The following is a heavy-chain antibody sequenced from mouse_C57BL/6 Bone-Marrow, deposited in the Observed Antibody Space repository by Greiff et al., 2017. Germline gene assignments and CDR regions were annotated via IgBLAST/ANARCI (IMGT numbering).Heavy chain of an antibody. V-gene: IGHV1-81*01. Sequence: VQLQQSGAELARPGASVKLSCKASGYTFTSYGISWVKQRTGQGLEWIGEIYPRSGNTYYNEKFKGKATLTADKSSSTAYMELRSLTSEDSAVYFCAREGNYGNPWFAYWGQGTRVTVSA. D-gene: IGHD2-1*01. CDR2: IYPRSGNT. J-gene: IGHJ3*01. CDR1: GYTFTSYG. CDR3: AREGNYGNPWFAY.